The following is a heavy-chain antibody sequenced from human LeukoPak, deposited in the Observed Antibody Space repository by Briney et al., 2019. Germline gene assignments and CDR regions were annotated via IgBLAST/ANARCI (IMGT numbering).Heavy chain of an antibody. CDR1: GFTFSGYA. J-gene: IGHJ4*02. V-gene: IGHV3-23*01. D-gene: IGHD3-9*01. CDR2: ISGSGGST. Sequence: GGSLRLSCAASGFTFSGYAMSWVRQAPGKGLEWVSAISGSGGSTYYADSVKGRFTISRDNSKNTLYLQMNSLRAEDTAVYYCAKDVYYDILTGYYIGRFGFDYWGQGTLVTVSS. CDR3: AKDVYYDILTGYYIGRFGFDY.